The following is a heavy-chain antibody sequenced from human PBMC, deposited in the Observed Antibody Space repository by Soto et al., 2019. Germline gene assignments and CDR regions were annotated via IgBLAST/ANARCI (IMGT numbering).Heavy chain of an antibody. CDR1: GGSFSGYY. J-gene: IGHJ4*02. Sequence: PSETLSLTCAVYGGSFSGYYWSWIRQPPGKGLEWIGEINHSGSTNYNPSLKSRVTISVDTSKNQFSLKLSSVTAADTAVYYCARSTPYSNYGNWGQGTLVTVSS. CDR2: INHSGST. D-gene: IGHD4-4*01. CDR3: ARSTPYSNYGN. V-gene: IGHV4-34*01.